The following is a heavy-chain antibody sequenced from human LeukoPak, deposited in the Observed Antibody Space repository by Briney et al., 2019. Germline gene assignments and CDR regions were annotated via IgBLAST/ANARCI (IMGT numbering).Heavy chain of an antibody. CDR3: ATGTGYCSGGGCYDY. J-gene: IGHJ4*02. CDR2: IYQSGST. D-gene: IGHD2-15*01. CDR1: GGSISSGGYS. Sequence: PSETLSLTCAVSGGSISSGGYSWSWIRQPPGRGLEWIGYIYQSGSTYYNPSLKSRVTISVDRSKNQFSLKLSSVTAADTGIYYCATGTGYCSGGGCYDYWGQGTLVTVSS. V-gene: IGHV4-30-2*01.